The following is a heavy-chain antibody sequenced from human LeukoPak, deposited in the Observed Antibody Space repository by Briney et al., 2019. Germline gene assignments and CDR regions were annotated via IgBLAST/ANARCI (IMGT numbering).Heavy chain of an antibody. CDR3: ARDSGRDDSSGYYYSEVDY. V-gene: IGHV3-9*01. D-gene: IGHD3-22*01. J-gene: IGHJ4*02. CDR2: ISWNSGSI. CDR1: GFTFDDYA. Sequence: PGRSLRLSCAASGFTFDDYAMHWVRQAPGKGLEWVSGISWNSGSIGYADSVKGRFTISRDNAKNSLYLQMNSLRAEDTAVYYCARDSGRDDSSGYYYSEVDYWGQGTLVTVSS.